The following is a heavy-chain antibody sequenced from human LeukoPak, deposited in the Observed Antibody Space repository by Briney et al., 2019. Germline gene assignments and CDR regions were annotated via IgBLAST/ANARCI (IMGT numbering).Heavy chain of an antibody. CDR3: VCQDHYDTLENFDC. J-gene: IGHJ4*02. CDR2: IRSNAYSGTT. CDR1: GFTLNNGD. D-gene: IGHD3-22*01. Sequence: PGGSLRLSCTASGFTLNNGDITWVRQAPGKGPEWLGFIRSNAYSGTTFYAASVQGKFTISRDDSQGIAYLQMNSVSSEDTAVYYCVCQDHYDTLENFDCWGQGTLVTVSS. V-gene: IGHV3-49*04.